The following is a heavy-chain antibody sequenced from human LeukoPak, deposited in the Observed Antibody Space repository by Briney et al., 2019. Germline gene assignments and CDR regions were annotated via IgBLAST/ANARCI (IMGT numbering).Heavy chain of an antibody. V-gene: IGHV3-48*04. D-gene: IGHD5-18*01. CDR2: ISSSSSTI. J-gene: IGHJ4*02. Sequence: PGGSLRLSCAASGFTFSSYSMNWVRQAPGKGLEWVSYISSSSSTIYYADSVKGRFTISRDNAKNSLYLQMNSLRAEDTAVYYCARLGYSYVYWGQGTLVTVSS. CDR3: ARLGYSYVY. CDR1: GFTFSSYS.